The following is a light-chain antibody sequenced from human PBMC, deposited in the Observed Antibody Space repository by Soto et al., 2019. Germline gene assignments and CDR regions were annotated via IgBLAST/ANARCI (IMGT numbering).Light chain of an antibody. V-gene: IGKV1-39*01. Sequence: DIQMTQSPSSLSASVGDRVTITCRASQSISSYLNWYQQKPGKAPKLLIFTASSLQSGVPSRFSGNVSGTDFALSVSSLQPEDFAAYYCQHSYSTPYSFGQGTKLEIK. CDR3: QHSYSTPYS. J-gene: IGKJ2*03. CDR1: QSISSY. CDR2: TAS.